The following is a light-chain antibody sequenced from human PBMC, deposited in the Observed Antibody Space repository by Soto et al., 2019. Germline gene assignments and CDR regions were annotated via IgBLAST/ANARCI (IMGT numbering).Light chain of an antibody. Sequence: DIQMTQSPSTLSASVGDRVTITCRASQSISSWSTWYQQKPGKAPKLLIYDASSLESGVPSRFSGSGSGTEFTLTISSLQPDDFATYYCQQYNSWTFGQGNKV. CDR1: QSISSW. CDR2: DAS. V-gene: IGKV1-5*01. J-gene: IGKJ1*01. CDR3: QQYNSWT.